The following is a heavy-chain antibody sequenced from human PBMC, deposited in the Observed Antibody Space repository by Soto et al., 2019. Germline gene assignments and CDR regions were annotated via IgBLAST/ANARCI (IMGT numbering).Heavy chain of an antibody. CDR2: ISSSGIFT. V-gene: IGHV3-21*04. CDR1: LRGYS. D-gene: IGHD1-1*01. CDR3: ATNEFSVDY. J-gene: IGHJ4*02. Sequence: GGSLRLSCAGFLRGYSLMWIRQARGKVLEWLSHISSSGIFTDYADSVKGRFTISRDNAKNSLYLQMNSLRAEDTAVYHFATNEFSVDYWGQGILVTVFS.